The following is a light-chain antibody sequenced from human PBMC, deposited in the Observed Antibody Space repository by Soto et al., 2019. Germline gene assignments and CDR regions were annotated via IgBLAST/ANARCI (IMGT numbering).Light chain of an antibody. CDR1: SGDVGGYNS. CDR3: SSYAGSRIYV. J-gene: IGLJ1*01. Sequence: SALTQPPSASGSLGQSVTISCTGSSGDVGGYNSVSWYQQHPGKAPKLIIYEVIRRPSGVPDRFSGSKFYNTASLTVSGLQPEDEAEYFCSSYAGSRIYVLGTGTKSPS. CDR2: EVI. V-gene: IGLV2-8*01.